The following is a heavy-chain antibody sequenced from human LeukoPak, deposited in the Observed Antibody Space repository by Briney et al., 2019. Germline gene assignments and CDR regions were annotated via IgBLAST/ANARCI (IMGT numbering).Heavy chain of an antibody. Sequence: PSETLSLTCAVYGGSFSGYYWSWIRQPPGKGLEWIGEINHSGSTNYNPSLKSRVTISVDTSKNQFSLKLSSVTAADTAVYYCARARAAGTKYYYYYMDVWGKGTTVTVSS. J-gene: IGHJ6*03. D-gene: IGHD6-13*01. CDR3: ARARAAGTKYYYYYMDV. CDR2: INHSGST. CDR1: GGSFSGYY. V-gene: IGHV4-34*01.